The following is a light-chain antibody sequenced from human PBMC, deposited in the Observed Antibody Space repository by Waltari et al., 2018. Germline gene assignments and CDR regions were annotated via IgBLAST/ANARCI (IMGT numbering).Light chain of an antibody. CDR1: QSLNSNY. V-gene: IGKV3-20*01. CDR3: QYHSSSRVET. J-gene: IGKJ1*01. CDR2: GAS. Sequence: IVLTQSPGTLSLSPGERATLSCRASQSLNSNYFTWYQQKPGQPPRLLLYGASSRATAVADRFSGSGAGTEFTLTISRLEPEDFAVYYCQYHSSSRVETFGQGTKVE.